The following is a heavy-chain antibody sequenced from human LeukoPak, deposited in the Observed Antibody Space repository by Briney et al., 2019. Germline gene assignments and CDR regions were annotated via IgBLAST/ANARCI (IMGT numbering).Heavy chain of an antibody. CDR2: IIPIFGTA. V-gene: IGHV1-69*05. J-gene: IGHJ6*03. D-gene: IGHD6-13*01. CDR1: GGTFSSYA. CDR3: ARGIAAAGTGGDVYYYYYMDV. Sequence: ASVKVSCKASGGTFSSYAISWVRQAPGQGLEWMGGIIPIFGTANYAQKFQGRVTITTDESTSTAYMELSSLRSEDTAVYYCARGIAAAGTGGDVYYYYYMDVWGKGTTVTVSS.